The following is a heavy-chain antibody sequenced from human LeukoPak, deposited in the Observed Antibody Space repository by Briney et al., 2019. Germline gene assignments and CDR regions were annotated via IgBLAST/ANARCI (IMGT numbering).Heavy chain of an antibody. CDR1: GFTFSSYS. CDR3: ARGSGYDLYYYYYGMDV. Sequence: PGGSLRLSCAASGFTFSSYSMNWVRQAPGKGLEWVSYISSSSSTIYYADSVKGRFTISRDNAKNSLYLQMNGLRAGDTAVYYCARGSGYDLYYYYYGMDVWGQGTTVTVSS. J-gene: IGHJ6*02. CDR2: ISSSSSTI. V-gene: IGHV3-48*01. D-gene: IGHD5-12*01.